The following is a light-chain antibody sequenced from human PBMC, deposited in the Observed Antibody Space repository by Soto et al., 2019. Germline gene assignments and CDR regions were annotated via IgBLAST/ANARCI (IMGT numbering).Light chain of an antibody. CDR2: DAS. V-gene: IGKV3-11*01. J-gene: IGKJ4*01. Sequence: IVLTPSPATLSLSPGESANLSCTSSQSVRSYLAWYQQKPGQAPRLLIYDASNRATGIPARFSGSGSGTDFTLTISILEPEDFAVYYCQQRYSWPLTFGGGTKVDIK. CDR3: QQRYSWPLT. CDR1: QSVRSY.